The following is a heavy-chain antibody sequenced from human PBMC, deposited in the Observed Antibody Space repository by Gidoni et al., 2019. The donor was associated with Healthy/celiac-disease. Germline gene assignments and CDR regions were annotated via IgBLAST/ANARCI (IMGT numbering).Heavy chain of an antibody. CDR3: ARDFYGGKTAFAY. V-gene: IGHV4-59*01. CDR1: GGSISSYY. CDR2: IYYSGST. Sequence: QVQLQESGPGLVKPSETLSLTCTVSGGSISSYYWSWIRQPPGKGLEWIGYIYYSGSTNYNPSLKSRVTISVDTSKNQFSLRLRSVTAADTAVYFCARDFYGGKTAFAYWGQGTPVTVSS. D-gene: IGHD4-17*01. J-gene: IGHJ4*02.